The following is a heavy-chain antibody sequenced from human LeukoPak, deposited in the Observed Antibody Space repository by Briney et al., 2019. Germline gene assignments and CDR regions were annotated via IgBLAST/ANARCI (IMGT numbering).Heavy chain of an antibody. Sequence: GGSLRLSCAASGFTFSSYAMSWVRQAPGKGLEWVSAISGSGGSTYYADSVRGRFTTSRDNAKNSMYLQMNSLRTEDTAVYYCARDVLGDYDYWGQGTLVSVSS. V-gene: IGHV3-23*01. CDR2: ISGSGGST. D-gene: IGHD4-17*01. CDR3: ARDVLGDYDY. J-gene: IGHJ4*02. CDR1: GFTFSSYA.